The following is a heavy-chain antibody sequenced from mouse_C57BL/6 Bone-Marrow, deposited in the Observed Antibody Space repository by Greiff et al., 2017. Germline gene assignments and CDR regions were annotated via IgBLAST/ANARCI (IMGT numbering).Heavy chain of an antibody. J-gene: IGHJ4*01. CDR1: GFTFSSYA. Sequence: EVKVVESGGGLVKPGGSLKLSCAASGFTFSSYAMSWVRQTPEKRLEWVATISDGGSYTYYPDNVKGRFTISRDNAKNNLYLQMSHLKSEDTAMYYCARPGGSSPYYYAMDYWGQGTSVTVS. D-gene: IGHD1-1*01. CDR2: ISDGGSYT. CDR3: ARPGGSSPYYYAMDY. V-gene: IGHV5-4*03.